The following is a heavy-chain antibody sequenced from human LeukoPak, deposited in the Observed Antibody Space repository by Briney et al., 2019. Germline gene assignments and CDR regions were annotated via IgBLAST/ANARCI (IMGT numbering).Heavy chain of an antibody. CDR2: INKDGSEK. CDR1: GFTFSNYW. Sequence: GGSLRLSCAASGFTFSNYWMGWVRQAPGKGLEWVANINKDGSEKYYVDSVKGRFTISRDNAKNSLYLQMNSLRVEDTAVYYCARDKVTYWGQGTLVTVSS. CDR3: ARDKVTY. J-gene: IGHJ4*02. V-gene: IGHV3-7*01.